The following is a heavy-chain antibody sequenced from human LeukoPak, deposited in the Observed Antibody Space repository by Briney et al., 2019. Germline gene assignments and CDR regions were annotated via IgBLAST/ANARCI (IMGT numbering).Heavy chain of an antibody. J-gene: IGHJ4*02. CDR1: GFTVSTNY. CDR2: IYSSGNT. D-gene: IGHD5-18*01. CDR3: ARRGDNYGSPFDY. Sequence: PGGSLRLSCAVSGFTVSTNYMNWVRQAPGKGLEWVSLIYSSGNTDYADSVKGRFTISRDNSKNTLYLQMNSPRAEDTAVYYCARRGDNYGSPFDYWGQGTLVTVSS. V-gene: IGHV3-53*01.